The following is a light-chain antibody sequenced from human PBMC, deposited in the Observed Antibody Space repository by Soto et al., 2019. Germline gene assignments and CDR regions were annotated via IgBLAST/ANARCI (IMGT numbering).Light chain of an antibody. V-gene: IGLV1-51*02. CDR2: ENN. Sequence: QSVLTQPPSVSAAPGQKVTISCSGSTSNIGNNYVSWYQQLPGTAPKLLIYENNKRPSGIPDRFSGSKSGTSATLGITGLQTGDEADYYCGTWDSSLSALVFGGGTKATVL. J-gene: IGLJ3*02. CDR3: GTWDSSLSALV. CDR1: TSNIGNNY.